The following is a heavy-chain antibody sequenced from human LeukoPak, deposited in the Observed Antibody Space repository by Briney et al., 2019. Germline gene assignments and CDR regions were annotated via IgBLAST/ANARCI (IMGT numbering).Heavy chain of an antibody. J-gene: IGHJ4*02. CDR1: GFTFSSYG. CDR2: IWYDGSNK. Sequence: GRSLRLSCAVSGFTFSSYGMHWVRQAPGKGLEWVAVIWYDGSNKYYADSVKGRFTISRDNSKNTLYLQMNSLRAEDTAVYYCARDLLGYCSGGSCSGLRWGQGTLVTVSS. CDR3: ARDLLGYCSGGSCSGLR. D-gene: IGHD2-15*01. V-gene: IGHV3-33*01.